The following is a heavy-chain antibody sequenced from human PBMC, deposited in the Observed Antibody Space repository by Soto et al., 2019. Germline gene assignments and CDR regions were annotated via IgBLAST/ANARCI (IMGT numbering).Heavy chain of an antibody. CDR3: ARHPPDYGVYYYYYGMDV. Sequence: PGESLKISCNGSGYSFTSYWNSWVRQMPGKGLEWMGRIDPSDSYTNYSPSFKGHVTISADKSISTAYLQWSSLKASDTAMYYCARHPPDYGVYYYYYGMDVWGQGTTVTVSS. V-gene: IGHV5-10-1*01. J-gene: IGHJ6*02. CDR2: IDPSDSYT. D-gene: IGHD4-17*01. CDR1: GYSFTSYW.